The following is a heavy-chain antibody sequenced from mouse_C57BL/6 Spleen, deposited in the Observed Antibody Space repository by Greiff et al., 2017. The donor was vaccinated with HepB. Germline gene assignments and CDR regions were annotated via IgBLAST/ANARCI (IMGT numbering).Heavy chain of an antibody. J-gene: IGHJ3*01. D-gene: IGHD1-1*01. CDR3: ARRSPYYYGISWFAY. V-gene: IGHV1-69*01. CDR2: IDPSDSYT. CDR1: GYTFTSYW. Sequence: QVQLQQPGAELVMPGASVKLSCKASGYTFTSYWMHWVKQRPGQGLEWIGEIDPSDSYTNYNQKFKGKSTLTVDKSSSTAYMQLSSLNSEDSAVYYCARRSPYYYGISWFAYWGQGTLVTVSA.